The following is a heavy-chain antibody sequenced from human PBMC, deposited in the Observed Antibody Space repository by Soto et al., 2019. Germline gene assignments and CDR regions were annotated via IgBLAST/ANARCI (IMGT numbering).Heavy chain of an antibody. J-gene: IGHJ4*02. V-gene: IGHV1-69*02. Sequence: QVQLVQSGAEVKKPGSSVKVSCKASGGTFSSYTISWVRQAPGQGLEWMGRIIPILDIPNYPPKFQDRVRITADKSTSTAYMELSSLTSEDTAVYYCARGSYDRGGDELEYWGQGTLVTVSS. CDR2: IIPILDIP. CDR3: ARGSYDRGGDELEY. D-gene: IGHD3-22*01. CDR1: GGTFSSYT.